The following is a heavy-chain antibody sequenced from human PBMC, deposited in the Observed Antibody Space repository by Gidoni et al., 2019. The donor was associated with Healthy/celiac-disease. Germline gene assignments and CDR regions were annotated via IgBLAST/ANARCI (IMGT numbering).Heavy chain of an antibody. CDR1: GGSISRYY. CDR3: ARGLYDFWSGYLTFDP. V-gene: IGHV4-59*01. Sequence: QVQLQESGPGLVKPSETLSLTCTVPGGSISRYYWSWIRQPPGKGLEWIGYIYYSGSTNYNPSLKSRVTISVDTSKNQFSLKLSSVTAADTAVYYCARGLYDFWSGYLTFDPWGQGTLVTVSS. CDR2: IYYSGST. J-gene: IGHJ5*02. D-gene: IGHD3-3*01.